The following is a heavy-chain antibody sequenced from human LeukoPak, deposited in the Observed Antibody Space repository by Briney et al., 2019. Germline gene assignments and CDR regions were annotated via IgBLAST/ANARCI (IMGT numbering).Heavy chain of an antibody. J-gene: IGHJ5*02. CDR2: IDFTSRYI. CDR3: AREQGYCSSTSCARAGWFDP. Sequence: VGSLRLSCAASGFTFSSYSMNWVRQAPGKGLEWVSSIDFTSRYIYDADSVKGRFTTSRDNAKNSLDLQMNSLKVEDTAVYYCAREQGYCSSTSCARAGWFDPWGQGTLVTVSS. D-gene: IGHD2-2*01. V-gene: IGHV3-21*01. CDR1: GFTFSSYS.